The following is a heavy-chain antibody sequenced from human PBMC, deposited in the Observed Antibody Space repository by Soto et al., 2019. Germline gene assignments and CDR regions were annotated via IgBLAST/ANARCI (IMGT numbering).Heavy chain of an antibody. CDR3: AREPATAKPEGVDF. D-gene: IGHD1-1*01. J-gene: IGHJ4*02. CDR2: INPNSGGT. CDR1: GYTFSDYY. V-gene: IGHV1-2*07. Sequence: QVQLVQSGAEVRKPGASVKGSCKASGYTFSDYYIHWVRQAPGQGLEWMGWINPNSGGTKYAPKFQGGVTMTRDTYITKSYIKLSRLRSGDTTVYYCAREPATAKPEGVDFWGQGTLVTVSS.